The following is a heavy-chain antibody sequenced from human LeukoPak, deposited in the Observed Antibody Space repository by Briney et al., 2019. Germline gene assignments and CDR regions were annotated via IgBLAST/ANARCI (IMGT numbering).Heavy chain of an antibody. Sequence: SETLSLTCSVTGASIASSGYYWSWLRQHPGKGLEWIGYIFHDGSTYYNPSLKTRVIISIDTSKTHFSLSLTSVTAADTAVYYCARDRRTYYYGSGSYYKVGRLDFWGQGTLVTVSS. J-gene: IGHJ4*02. V-gene: IGHV4-31*03. CDR2: IFHDGST. D-gene: IGHD3-10*01. CDR1: GASIASSGYY. CDR3: ARDRRTYYYGSGSYYKVGRLDF.